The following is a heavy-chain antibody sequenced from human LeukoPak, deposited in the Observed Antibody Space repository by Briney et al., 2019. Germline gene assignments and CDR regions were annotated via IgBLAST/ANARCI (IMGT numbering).Heavy chain of an antibody. CDR3: AREDIVVVPAAIGGYYYYYGMDV. CDR2: TYYRSKWYN. Sequence: QTLSLTCAISGDSVSSNSAARNWIRQSPSRGLEWLGRTYYRSKWYNDYAVSVKSRITINPDTSKNQFSLQLNSVTPEDTAVYYCAREDIVVVPAAIGGYYYYYGMDVWGQGTTVTVSS. CDR1: GDSVSSNSAA. D-gene: IGHD2-2*02. V-gene: IGHV6-1*01. J-gene: IGHJ6*02.